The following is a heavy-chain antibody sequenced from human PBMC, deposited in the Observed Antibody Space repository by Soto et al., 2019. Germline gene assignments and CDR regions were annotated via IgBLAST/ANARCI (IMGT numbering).Heavy chain of an antibody. CDR3: ARDNCGGDCYHFDY. CDR1: GGSVSSGSYY. Sequence: QVQLQESGPGLVKPSETLSLTCTVSGGSVSSGSYYWSWIRQPPGKGLEWIGYIYYSGSTNYNPSLKSRFTISVDTSKNQFSLTLSSVTAADTAVYYCARDNCGGDCYHFDYCGQGTLVTVSS. J-gene: IGHJ4*02. D-gene: IGHD2-21*02. CDR2: IYYSGST. V-gene: IGHV4-61*01.